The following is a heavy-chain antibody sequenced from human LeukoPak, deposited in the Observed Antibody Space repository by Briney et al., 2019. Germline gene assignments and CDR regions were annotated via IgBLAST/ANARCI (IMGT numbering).Heavy chain of an antibody. D-gene: IGHD3-16*01. Sequence: GGSLRLSCAASRFTFSSYAMRWVRQAPGKGLEWVSSINNNGGSTYYADSVKGRFTISRDNSKNTLYLQMNSLRAEDTAVYYCAKGVSSPLYYFDYWGQGTLVAVSS. CDR2: INNNGGST. CDR1: RFTFSSYA. J-gene: IGHJ4*02. V-gene: IGHV3-23*01. CDR3: AKGVSSPLYYFDY.